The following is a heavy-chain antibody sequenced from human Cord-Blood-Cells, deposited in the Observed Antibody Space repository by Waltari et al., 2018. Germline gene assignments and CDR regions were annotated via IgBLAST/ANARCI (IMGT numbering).Heavy chain of an antibody. Sequence: GFTFSSYGMHWVRQAPGKGLEWVAVISYDGSNKYYADSVMGRFTISRDNSKNTLYLQMNSLRAEDTAVYYCAKDLRFLEWFSVDYWGQGTLVTVSS. CDR2: ISYDGSNK. CDR3: AKDLRFLEWFSVDY. CDR1: GFTFSSYG. D-gene: IGHD3-3*01. V-gene: IGHV3-30*18. J-gene: IGHJ4*02.